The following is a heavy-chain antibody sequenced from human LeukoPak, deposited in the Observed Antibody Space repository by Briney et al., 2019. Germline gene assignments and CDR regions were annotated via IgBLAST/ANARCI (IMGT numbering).Heavy chain of an antibody. J-gene: IGHJ4*02. CDR1: GASISSYY. V-gene: IGHV4-4*07. CDR2: IYTSGST. CDR3: ARLSADSSSSRGFDY. D-gene: IGHD2-2*01. Sequence: SETLSLTCTVSGASISSYYWTWIQQPAGKGLEWIRRIYTSGSTNYNPSLKSRVAVSVDTSKNQFSLKLSSVTAADTAVYYCARLSADSSSSRGFDYWGQGTPVTVSS.